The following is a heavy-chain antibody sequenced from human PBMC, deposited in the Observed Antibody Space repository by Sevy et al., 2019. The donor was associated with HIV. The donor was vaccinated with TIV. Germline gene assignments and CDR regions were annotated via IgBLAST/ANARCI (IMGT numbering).Heavy chain of an antibody. J-gene: IGHJ6*02. V-gene: IGHV4-59*01. CDR2: IYYTGST. CDR1: GGSISTYY. CDR3: ARALQDYYYALDV. Sequence: KQSQTLSLTCTVSGGSISTYYWSWIRQPPGKGLEYIGYIYYTGSTNYNSSLKSRVAISVDTSKNQFSLKLRSVTAADTAVYYCARALQDYYYALDVWGQGTTVTVSS.